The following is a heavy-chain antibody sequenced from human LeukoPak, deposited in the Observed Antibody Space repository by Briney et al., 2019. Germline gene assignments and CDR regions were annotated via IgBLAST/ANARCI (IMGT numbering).Heavy chain of an antibody. CDR3: ANGWLLQPIDY. D-gene: IGHD3-9*01. CDR1: GGSISSGDYY. V-gene: IGHV4-30-4*01. J-gene: IGHJ4*02. Sequence: SQTLSLTCTVSGGSISSGDYYWSWIRQPPGKGLEWIGYIYYSGSTYYNPSLKSRVTISVDTSKNQFSLKLSSVTAADTAVYSCANGWLLQPIDYWGQGTLVTVSS. CDR2: IYYSGST.